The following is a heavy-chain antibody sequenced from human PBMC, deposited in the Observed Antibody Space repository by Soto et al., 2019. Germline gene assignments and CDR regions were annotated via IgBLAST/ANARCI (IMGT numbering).Heavy chain of an antibody. V-gene: IGHV3-74*01. D-gene: IGHD3-22*01. Sequence: AGGSLRLSCAASGFTFSGYWVHWVRQAPGKGLVWVSRINSDGSSTSYADSVKGRFTISRDNAKNTLYLQMNSLRAEDTAVYYCAIRASYYDSSGYFDYWGQGTLVTVSS. CDR2: INSDGSST. CDR3: AIRASYYDSSGYFDY. CDR1: GFTFSGYW. J-gene: IGHJ4*02.